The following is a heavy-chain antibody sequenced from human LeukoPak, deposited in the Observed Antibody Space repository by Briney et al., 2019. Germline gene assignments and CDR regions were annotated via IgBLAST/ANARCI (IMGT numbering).Heavy chain of an antibody. J-gene: IGHJ4*02. V-gene: IGHV1-8*01. Sequence: ASVKVSCKASGYTFTSYDISWVRQATGQGLEWMGWMNPNSGNTGYAQKFQGRVTMTRNTSISTAYMELSSLRSEDTAVYYCARGPSLVVGATPIDYWGQGTLVTVSS. D-gene: IGHD1-26*01. CDR1: GYTFTSYD. CDR2: MNPNSGNT. CDR3: ARGPSLVVGATPIDY.